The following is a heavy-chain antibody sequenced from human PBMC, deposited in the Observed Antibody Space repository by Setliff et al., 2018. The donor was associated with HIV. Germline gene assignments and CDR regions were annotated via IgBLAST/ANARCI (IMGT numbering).Heavy chain of an antibody. CDR3: AREGPGLYSYGFSPEVVAEYFQH. CDR2: FHPEHGEP. V-gene: IGHV1-24*01. J-gene: IGHJ1*01. D-gene: IGHD5-18*01. Sequence: ASVKVSCKVSGYTLTELSIHWVRQPPGKGLEWMGGFHPEHGEPIYAQKFQDRVTMTDDTSTDTTYMELSSLRSDDTAVYYCAREGPGLYSYGFSPEVVAEYFQHWGQGTLVTVS. CDR1: GYTLTELS.